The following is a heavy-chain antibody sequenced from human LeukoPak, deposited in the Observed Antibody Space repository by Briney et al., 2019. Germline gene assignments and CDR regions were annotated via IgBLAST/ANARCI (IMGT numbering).Heavy chain of an antibody. J-gene: IGHJ4*02. CDR1: GVTFSNYD. V-gene: IGHV3-23*01. CDR3: AKGLYRWYFDY. CDR2: ISGSGGST. D-gene: IGHD2-8*02. Sequence: GGSLRLSCAASGVTFSNYDMYWIRQAPGKGLEWVSAISGSGGSTYYADSVKGRFTISRDNSKNTLYLQMNSLRAEDTAVYYCAKGLYRWYFDYWGQGTLVTVSS.